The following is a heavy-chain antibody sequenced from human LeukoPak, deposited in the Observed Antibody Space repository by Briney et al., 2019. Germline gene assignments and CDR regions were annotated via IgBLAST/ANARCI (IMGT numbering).Heavy chain of an antibody. V-gene: IGHV4-38-2*02. CDR2: IYHSGRT. CDR1: GYSISSGYY. D-gene: IGHD3-22*01. Sequence: SETLSLTCTVSGYSISSGYYWGWIRQPPGKGLEWIGSIYHSGRTFYNPSLKSRVTISVDTSKNQFSLKLSSVTAADTAVYYCARGGWLDHDAFDIWGQGTMVTVSS. J-gene: IGHJ3*02. CDR3: ARGGWLDHDAFDI.